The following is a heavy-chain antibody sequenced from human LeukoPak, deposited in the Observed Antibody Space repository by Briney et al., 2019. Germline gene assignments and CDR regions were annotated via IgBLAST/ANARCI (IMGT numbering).Heavy chain of an antibody. Sequence: GGSLRLSCVVSGFTFSMYNMNWVRQAPGKGPQWVSSISPSSGTIHYADSVKGRFTISRDNAKNSLYLQMTSLRAEDTAVYYCARAGDYYDSSGYRTNFDYWGQGTLVTVSS. CDR3: ARAGDYYDSSGYRTNFDY. D-gene: IGHD3-22*01. CDR2: ISPSSGTI. CDR1: GFTFSMYN. J-gene: IGHJ4*02. V-gene: IGHV3-48*01.